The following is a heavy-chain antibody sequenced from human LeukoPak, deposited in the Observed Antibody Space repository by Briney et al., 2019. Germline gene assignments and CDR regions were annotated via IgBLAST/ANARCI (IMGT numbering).Heavy chain of an antibody. CDR2: ISASGGST. V-gene: IGHV3-23*01. CDR3: AKFQRIARAGTGPSEYDY. D-gene: IGHD6-13*01. CDR1: GFTFSSSA. J-gene: IGHJ4*02. Sequence: GGSLRLSCAASGFTFSSSAMSWVRQVPGKGLEWVSGISASGGSTSYADSVRGRFTISRDNSKNTLYVQMNSLRAEDTAVYYCAKFQRIARAGTGPSEYDYWGQGTLVTVSS.